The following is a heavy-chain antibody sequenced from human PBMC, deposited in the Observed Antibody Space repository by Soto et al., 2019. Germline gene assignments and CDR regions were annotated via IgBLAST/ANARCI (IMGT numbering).Heavy chain of an antibody. Sequence: PSETLSLTCAFNVGSFSGYYWTWIRQPPGKGLEWIGEIDHSGGTNYSPSLKSRVTISVQKSKKQFSLRLTSVTAADTAVYYCARGRGYSYGFGEIRYCYDAMDVWGPGTTVTVSS. D-gene: IGHD5-18*01. CDR2: IDHSGGT. CDR1: VGSFSGYY. J-gene: IGHJ6*02. V-gene: IGHV4-34*01. CDR3: ARGRGYSYGFGEIRYCYDAMDV.